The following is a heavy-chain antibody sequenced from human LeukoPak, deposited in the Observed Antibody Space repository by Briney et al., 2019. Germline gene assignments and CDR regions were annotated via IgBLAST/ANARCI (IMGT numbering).Heavy chain of an antibody. Sequence: ETLSLTCAVSGASITSNWWSWVRQPPGKGLEWLSSMTWNGDYTGYADSVRGRFTISRDNARDSLYLQMNSLTVEDTALYYCASHLYDRTGSYHGVDYWGQGILVTVSS. J-gene: IGHJ4*02. D-gene: IGHD3-9*01. V-gene: IGHV3-20*04. CDR1: GASITSNW. CDR2: MTWNGDYT. CDR3: ASHLYDRTGSYHGVDY.